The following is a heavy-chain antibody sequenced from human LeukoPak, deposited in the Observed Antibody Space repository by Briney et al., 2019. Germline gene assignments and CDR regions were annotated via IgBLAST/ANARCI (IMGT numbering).Heavy chain of an antibody. V-gene: IGHV3-7*01. J-gene: IGHJ4*02. CDR3: ASDHRGYCSGGSCYSGGY. CDR1: GFTFSSYG. Sequence: GGSLRLSCAASGFTFSSYGMSWVRQAPGKGLEWVANIKQDGSEKYYVDSVKGRFTISRDNAKNSLYLQMNSLRAEDTAVYYCASDHRGYCSGGSCYSGGYWGQGTLVTVSS. CDR2: IKQDGSEK. D-gene: IGHD2-15*01.